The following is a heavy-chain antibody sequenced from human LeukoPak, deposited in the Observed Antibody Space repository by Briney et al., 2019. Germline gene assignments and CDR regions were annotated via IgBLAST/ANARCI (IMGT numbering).Heavy chain of an antibody. Sequence: GGSLRLSCAASGFTFSNIWMSWVRQAPGKGLEWVGRIKSKTDGGTTDYAAPVKGRFTISRDDSKSTVYLHMNSLKTEDTAVYYCTTVATGWYFDLWGRGTRVTVSS. J-gene: IGHJ2*01. CDR3: TTVATGWYFDL. V-gene: IGHV3-15*01. CDR1: GFTFSNIW. CDR2: IKSKTDGGTT. D-gene: IGHD2-21*02.